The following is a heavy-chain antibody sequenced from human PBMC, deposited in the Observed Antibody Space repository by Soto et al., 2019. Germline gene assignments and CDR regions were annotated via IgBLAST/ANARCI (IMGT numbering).Heavy chain of an antibody. CDR2: IYYSGST. D-gene: IGHD3-22*01. Sequence: LSLTCTVSGGSISSGDYYWSWIRQPPGKGLEWIGYIYYSGSTYYNPSLKSRVTISVDTSKNQFSLKLSSVTAADTAVYYCAREVYYYDSSGYQNWFDPWGQGTLVTVSS. V-gene: IGHV4-30-4*01. CDR3: AREVYYYDSSGYQNWFDP. CDR1: GGSISSGDYY. J-gene: IGHJ5*02.